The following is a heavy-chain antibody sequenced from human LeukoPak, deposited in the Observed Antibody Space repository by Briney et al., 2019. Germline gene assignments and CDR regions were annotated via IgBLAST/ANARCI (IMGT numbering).Heavy chain of an antibody. CDR2: IYYSGST. V-gene: IGHV4-59*01. J-gene: IGHJ3*02. D-gene: IGHD5-18*01. CDR3: ASPLHLGYSYGYSAFDI. CDR1: GGSISSYY. Sequence: SETLSLTCTVSGGSISSYYWSWIRQPPGKGLEWIGYIYYSGSTNYNPSLKSRVTISVDTSKNQFSLKLSSVTAADTAVYYCASPLHLGYSYGYSAFDIWGQGTMVTVSS.